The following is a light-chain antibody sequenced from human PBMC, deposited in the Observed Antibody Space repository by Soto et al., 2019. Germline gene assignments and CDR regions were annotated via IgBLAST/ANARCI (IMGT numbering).Light chain of an antibody. CDR1: SSNIGAGYD. CDR2: GNS. V-gene: IGLV1-40*01. Sequence: QSVLTQPPSVSGAPGQRVTISCTGSSSNIGAGYDVHWYQQLPGTAPKLLIYGNSNRPSGVPDRFSGSKSGTSASLAITGLQAEDEAYYYCQSYDSSPNVVFGGGTKLTVL. J-gene: IGLJ2*01. CDR3: QSYDSSPNVV.